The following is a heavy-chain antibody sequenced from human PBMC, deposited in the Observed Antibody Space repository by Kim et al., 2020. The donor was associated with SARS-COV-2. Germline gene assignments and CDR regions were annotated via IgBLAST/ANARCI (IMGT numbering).Heavy chain of an antibody. CDR3: AREGQWLSLYYYGMDV. Sequence: GGSLRLSCAASGFTFTYYSMNWVRQAPGKGLEWVSYISSSSSPIYYADSVKGRFPVSRDNAKNSLYLQMNSLSDEDTAVYYCAREGQWLSLYYYGMDVWGRETTVTVSS. CDR1: GFTFTYYS. V-gene: IGHV3-48*02. CDR2: ISSSSSPI. J-gene: IGHJ6*02. D-gene: IGHD6-19*01.